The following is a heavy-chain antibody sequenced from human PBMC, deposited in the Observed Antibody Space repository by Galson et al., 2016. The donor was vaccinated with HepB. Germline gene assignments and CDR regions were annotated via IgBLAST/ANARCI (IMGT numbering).Heavy chain of an antibody. V-gene: IGHV3-9*01. CDR1: GFNFDDYA. Sequence: SLRLSCAASGFNFDDYAMHWVRQVPGKGLEWVSGISWDSGSIGYADSVKGRFTISRDNAKNTLYLQMNSLRVEDTAVYYCARGRLPTSYRGLAYWGQGTLVTVSS. CDR2: ISWDSGSI. CDR3: ARGRLPTSYRGLAY. J-gene: IGHJ4*02. D-gene: IGHD2-15*01.